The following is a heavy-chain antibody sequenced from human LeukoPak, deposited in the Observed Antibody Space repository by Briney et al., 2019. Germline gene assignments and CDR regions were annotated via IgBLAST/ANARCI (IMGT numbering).Heavy chain of an antibody. D-gene: IGHD3-10*01. V-gene: IGHV3-23*01. J-gene: IGHJ3*02. CDR1: GFTFSSYA. CDR3: ARGGVRGSIVLDDDAFDI. Sequence: GGSLRLSCAASGFTFSSYAMSWVRQAPGKGLEWVSAISGSGGSTYYADSVKGRFTISRDNSKNTLYLQMNSLRAEDTAVYYCARGGVRGSIVLDDDAFDIWGQGTMVTVSS. CDR2: ISGSGGST.